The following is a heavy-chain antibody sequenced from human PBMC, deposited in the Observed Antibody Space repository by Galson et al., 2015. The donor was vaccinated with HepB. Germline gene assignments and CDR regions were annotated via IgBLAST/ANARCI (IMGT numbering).Heavy chain of an antibody. CDR2: ISSRTGGT. D-gene: IGHD2-21*02. CDR1: GFTFINYP. V-gene: IGHV3-23*01. J-gene: IGHJ4*02. Sequence: SLRLSCAASGFTFINYPMTWVRRPPGKGLEWVSTISSRTGGTYYADSVKGRFTISRDNSRDTLYLQLNNLRAEDTALYYCVKDGDTYCGGDCFSDHWGQGTLVTVSS. CDR3: VKDGDTYCGGDCFSDH.